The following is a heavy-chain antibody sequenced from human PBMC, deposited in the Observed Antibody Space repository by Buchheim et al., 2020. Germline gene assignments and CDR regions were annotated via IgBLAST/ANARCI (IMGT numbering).Heavy chain of an antibody. J-gene: IGHJ4*02. Sequence: EAQLLESGGGLVQPGGSLRLSCAVSGFTFSTSAMTWVRQAPGKGLEWVSAISRSGDTTYYADSVMGRFTISRATSKNTLYLQMNSLRVDDTAVYYCAKEEVPNDYWGLGTL. CDR2: ISRSGDTT. CDR3: AKEEVPNDY. CDR1: GFTFSTSA. V-gene: IGHV3-23*01.